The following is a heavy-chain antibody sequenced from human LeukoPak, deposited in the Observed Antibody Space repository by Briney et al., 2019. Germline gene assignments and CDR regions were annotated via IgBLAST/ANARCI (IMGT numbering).Heavy chain of an antibody. D-gene: IGHD3-10*01. CDR3: ARRPFGVFNWFDP. V-gene: IGHV4-39*07. J-gene: IGHJ5*02. Sequence: PSETLSLTCTVSGGSISSSSYYWGWIRQPPGKGLEWIGSIYYSGSTYYNPSLKSRVTISVDTSKNQFSLKLSSVTAADTAVYYCARRPFGVFNWFDPWGQGTLVTVSS. CDR2: IYYSGST. CDR1: GGSISSSSYY.